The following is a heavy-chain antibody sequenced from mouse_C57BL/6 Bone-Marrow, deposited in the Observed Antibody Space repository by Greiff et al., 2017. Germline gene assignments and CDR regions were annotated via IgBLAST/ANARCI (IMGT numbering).Heavy chain of an antibody. J-gene: IGHJ2*01. CDR2: IYPGGGYT. Sequence: QVQLQQSGAELVRPGTSVKMSCKASGYTFTNYWIGWAKQRPGHGLEWIGDIYPGGGYTNYNEKFKGKATLTADKSSSTAYMQFSSLTSEDSAVYYCSRSGDGYEKEDYFDYGDQGTTLTVSS. CDR3: SRSGDGYEKEDYFDY. D-gene: IGHD2-2*01. V-gene: IGHV1-63*01. CDR1: GYTFTNYW.